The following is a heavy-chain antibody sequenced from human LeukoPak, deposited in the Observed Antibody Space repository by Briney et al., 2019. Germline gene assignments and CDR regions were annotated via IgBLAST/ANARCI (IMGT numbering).Heavy chain of an antibody. CDR2: IYPHGDP. D-gene: IGHD6-19*01. J-gene: IGHJ3*02. Sequence: PGGSLRLSCTTSGFTFKNYAMTWVRQAPGKGLEWVSAIYPHGDPHYADSVKGRFTISRDNSKNSLYMQMETLRAEDTALYYCARAKLEPAVTGAFDIWGPGTVVTVSS. CDR3: ARAKLEPAVTGAFDI. V-gene: IGHV3-23*01. CDR1: GFTFKNYA.